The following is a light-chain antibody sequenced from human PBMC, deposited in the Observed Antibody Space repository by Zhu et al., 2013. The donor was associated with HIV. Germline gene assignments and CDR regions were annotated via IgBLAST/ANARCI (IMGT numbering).Light chain of an antibody. Sequence: EVAMTQSPATLSVSPGETVTLSCRSSQNIGINLAWYHQRPGQSPRVLISGASTRAAGVSARFAGSGSGTEFALTINSLQSDDFAVYYCQQSPTWPLLTFGPGT. CDR2: GAS. CDR1: QNIGIN. V-gene: IGKV3-15*01. CDR3: QQSPTWPLLT. J-gene: IGKJ3*01.